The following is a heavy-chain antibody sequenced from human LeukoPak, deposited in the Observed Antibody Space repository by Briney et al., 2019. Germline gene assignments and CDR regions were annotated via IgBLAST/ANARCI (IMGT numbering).Heavy chain of an antibody. J-gene: IGHJ4*02. CDR3: AKSHHVTAIDY. CDR1: GFTFNSYA. V-gene: IGHV3-23*01. Sequence: GGSLRLSCAASGFTFNSYAMSWVRQAPGKGLEWVSAISGSGGSTYYAGSVKGRFTISRDNSKNTLYLQMNSLRADDTAVYYCAKSHHVTAIDYWGQGTLVTVSS. CDR2: ISGSGGST. D-gene: IGHD2-21*02.